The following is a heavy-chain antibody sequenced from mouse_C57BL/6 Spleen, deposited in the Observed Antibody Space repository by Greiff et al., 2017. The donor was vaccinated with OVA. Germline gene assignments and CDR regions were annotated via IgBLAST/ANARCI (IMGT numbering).Heavy chain of an antibody. Sequence: EVMLVESGGGLVQPGGSLKLSCAASGFTFSDYYMYWVRQTPEKRLEWVAYISNGGGSTYYPDTVKGRFTISRDNAKNTLYLQMSRLKSEDTAMYYCARHNDYDDWYFDVWGTGTTVTVSS. CDR2: ISNGGGST. D-gene: IGHD2-4*01. CDR1: GFTFSDYY. CDR3: ARHNDYDDWYFDV. J-gene: IGHJ1*03. V-gene: IGHV5-12*01.